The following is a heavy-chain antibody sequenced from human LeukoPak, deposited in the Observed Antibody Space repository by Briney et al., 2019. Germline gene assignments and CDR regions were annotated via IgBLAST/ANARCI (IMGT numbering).Heavy chain of an antibody. Sequence: ASVKVSCKASGYTFTSYDINWVRQATGQGFEWMGWMNPNSGNTGYAQKFQGRVTITRNTSISTAYMELSSLRSEDTAVYYCARAPTRGYYYYYMDVWGKGTTVTVSS. D-gene: IGHD3-10*01. CDR3: ARAPTRGYYYYYMDV. J-gene: IGHJ6*03. CDR1: GYTFTSYD. CDR2: MNPNSGNT. V-gene: IGHV1-8*03.